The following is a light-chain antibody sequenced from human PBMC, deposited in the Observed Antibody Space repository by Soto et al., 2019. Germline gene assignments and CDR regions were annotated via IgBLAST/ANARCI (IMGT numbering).Light chain of an antibody. Sequence: EIVLTQSPGTLSLSPGERATLSCRASQYVSSNSLAWYQQKPGQAPSLLIYDASTRATGIPDRFSGSGSGTDFTLTIRRLEPEDFAVYYCQQYVRSQPFGQGTKLQI. CDR3: QQYVRSQP. CDR2: DAS. J-gene: IGKJ2*01. CDR1: QYVSSNS. V-gene: IGKV3-20*01.